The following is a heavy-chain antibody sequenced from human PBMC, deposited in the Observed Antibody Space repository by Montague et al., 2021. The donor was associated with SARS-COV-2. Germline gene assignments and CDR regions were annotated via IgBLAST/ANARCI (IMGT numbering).Heavy chain of an antibody. CDR2: TYYRSKRYS. CDR3: VRYSGWFYFDF. J-gene: IGHJ4*02. V-gene: IGHV6-1*01. CDR1: GDSVSSNSVA. Sequence: CAISGDSVSSNSVAWSWNRQAPSRGLEWLGRTYYRSKRYSDYAPXVGGRLTVNPDASKNEFSLELNYVTPEDTAVYYCVRYSGWFYFDFWGQGTLVTVSS. D-gene: IGHD6-19*01.